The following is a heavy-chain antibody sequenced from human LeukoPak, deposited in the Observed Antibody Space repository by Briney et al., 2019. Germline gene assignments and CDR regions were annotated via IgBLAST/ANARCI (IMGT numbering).Heavy chain of an antibody. J-gene: IGHJ4*03. V-gene: IGHV3-23*01. CDR2: ISGNGDNT. Sequence: GGSLRLSCAASGFTFSSYGMGWVRQAPGKGLEWVSAISGNGDNTHYADSVQGRFTISRDNSKNTLYLQMNSLRAEDTAVYYCAKEATYDLWAGDSYYFDYWGQGTMVTVSS. CDR3: AKEATYDLWAGDSYYFDY. D-gene: IGHD3/OR15-3a*01. CDR1: GFTFSSYG.